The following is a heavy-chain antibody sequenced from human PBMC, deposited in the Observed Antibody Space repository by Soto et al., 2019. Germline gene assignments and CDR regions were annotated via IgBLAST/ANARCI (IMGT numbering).Heavy chain of an antibody. CDR2: IRSKANSYAT. Sequence: GPMRLLCAASVFPFSGSTMQWVRQASGKGLEWVGRIRSKANSYATAYAASVKGRFTISRDDSKSMAYLQMNSLNTEDTAAYYCTSMEGIDTFDPWGQGTLVTVSS. CDR3: TSMEGIDTFDP. CDR1: VFPFSGST. J-gene: IGHJ5*02. V-gene: IGHV3-73*01. D-gene: IGHD6-13*01.